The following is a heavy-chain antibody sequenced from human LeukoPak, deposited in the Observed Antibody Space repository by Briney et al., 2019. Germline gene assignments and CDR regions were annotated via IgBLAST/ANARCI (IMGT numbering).Heavy chain of an antibody. CDR2: ISAYNGNT. CDR1: GYTFTSYG. CDR3: ARDLVPYCSSTSCANWFDP. V-gene: IGHV1-18*01. J-gene: IGHJ5*02. D-gene: IGHD2-2*01. Sequence: GASVKVSCKASGYTFTSYGISWVRQAPGQGLEWMGWISAYNGNTNYAQKLQGRVTVTTDTSTSTAYMELRSLRSDDTAVYYCARDLVPYCSSTSCANWFDPWGQGTLVTVSS.